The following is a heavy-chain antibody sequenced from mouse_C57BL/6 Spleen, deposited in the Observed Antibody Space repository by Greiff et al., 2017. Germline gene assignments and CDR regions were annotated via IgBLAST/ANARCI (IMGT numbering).Heavy chain of an antibody. V-gene: IGHV1-61*01. CDR3: ARQDSSGYEY. CDR1: GYTFTSYW. J-gene: IGHJ3*01. Sequence: QVQLQQPGAELVRPGSSVKLSCKASGYTFTSYWMDWVKQRPGQGLEWIGNIYPSDSETHYNQKFKDKATLTVDKSSSTADMQLSSLTSEDSAVYYCARQDSSGYEYWGQGTLVTVSA. D-gene: IGHD3-2*02. CDR2: IYPSDSET.